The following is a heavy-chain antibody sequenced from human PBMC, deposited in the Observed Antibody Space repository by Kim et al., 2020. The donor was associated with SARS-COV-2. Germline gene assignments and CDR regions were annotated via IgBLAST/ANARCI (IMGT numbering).Heavy chain of an antibody. V-gene: IGHV3-48*02. J-gene: IGHJ4*02. CDR3: ARDGRIRGYSYGYEEYYFDY. D-gene: IGHD5-18*01. Sequence: RFTIYRDNAKNSLYLQMNSLRDEDTAVYYCARDGRIRGYSYGYEEYYFDYWGQGTLVTVSS.